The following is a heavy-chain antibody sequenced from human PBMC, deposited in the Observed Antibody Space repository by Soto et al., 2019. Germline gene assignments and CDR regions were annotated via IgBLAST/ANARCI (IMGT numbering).Heavy chain of an antibody. CDR2: VIPTLGTA. V-gene: IGHV1-69*01. CDR3: ASDYGEIDAFDI. Sequence: QVQLVQSGAEVKKPGSSVKVSCKTSGGPFNNHAINWVRQAPGQGLEWVGLVIPTLGTADYAQKFQGRVTMPADEVTNTAYMELSSLRSDDTGVYYCASDYGEIDAFDIWGQGTSVTVSS. J-gene: IGHJ3*02. D-gene: IGHD4-17*01. CDR1: GGPFNNHA.